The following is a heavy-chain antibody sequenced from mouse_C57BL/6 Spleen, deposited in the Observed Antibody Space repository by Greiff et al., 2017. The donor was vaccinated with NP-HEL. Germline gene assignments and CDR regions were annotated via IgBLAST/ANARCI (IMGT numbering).Heavy chain of an antibody. Sequence: QVHVKQSGAELARPGASVKMSCKASGYTFTSYTMHWVKQRPGQGLEWIGYINPSSGYTKYNQKFKDKATLTADKSSSTAYMKLSSLTSEDSAVYYCARALITTVVAFYAMDYWGQGTSVTVSS. CDR1: GYTFTSYT. CDR3: ARALITTVVAFYAMDY. J-gene: IGHJ4*01. D-gene: IGHD1-1*01. V-gene: IGHV1-4*01. CDR2: INPSSGYT.